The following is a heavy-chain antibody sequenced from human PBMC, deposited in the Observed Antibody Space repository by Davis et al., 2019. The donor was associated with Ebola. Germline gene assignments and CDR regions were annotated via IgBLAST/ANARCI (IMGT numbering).Heavy chain of an antibody. CDR2: IIPVVDTK. J-gene: IGHJ5*02. CDR3: ARGKWFDP. Sequence: AASVKVSCKASGYTFTGYDINWVRQAPGQGLEWMGRIIPVVDTKDYAQKFQGRVTLTADKATNTAYMELSGLRFDDTAVYYCARGKWFDPWGQGTLVSVTS. CDR1: GYTFTGYD. V-gene: IGHV1-69*04.